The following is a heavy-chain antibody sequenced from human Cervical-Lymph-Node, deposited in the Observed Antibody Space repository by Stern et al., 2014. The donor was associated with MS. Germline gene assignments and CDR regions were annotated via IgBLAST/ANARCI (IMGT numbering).Heavy chain of an antibody. CDR1: GGTFSINT. Sequence: QVQLVQSGTAVKKPGSSVKVSCKASGGTFSINTISWVRQAPGQGLEWMGGIIPMIGTPNKATKFQGRVTCTAAETTSTDYLELSRLTSQDTALYFCVTDQGGIEVYWGQGTLVTVAS. CDR2: IIPMIGTP. D-gene: IGHD2-21*01. V-gene: IGHV1-69*01. J-gene: IGHJ4*02. CDR3: VTDQGGIEVY.